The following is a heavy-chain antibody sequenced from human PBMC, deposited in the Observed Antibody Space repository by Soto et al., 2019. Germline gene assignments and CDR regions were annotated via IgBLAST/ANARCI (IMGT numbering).Heavy chain of an antibody. CDR1: GYTFTIYD. J-gene: IGHJ3*02. CDR3: ARGHNYYDSSGFAFDI. V-gene: IGHV1-8*01. Sequence: ASVKVSCKASGYTFTIYDINWVRQATGQGLEWMGWMNPNSGNTGYAQKFQGRVTMTRNTSISTAYMELSSLRSEDTAVYYCARGHNYYDSSGFAFDIWGQGTMVTVSS. CDR2: MNPNSGNT. D-gene: IGHD3-22*01.